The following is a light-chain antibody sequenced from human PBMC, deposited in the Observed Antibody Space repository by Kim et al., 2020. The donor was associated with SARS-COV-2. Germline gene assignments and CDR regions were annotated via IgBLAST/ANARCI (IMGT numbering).Light chain of an antibody. CDR3: SSYTTSKTFA. V-gene: IGLV2-18*02. Sequence: QSALTQPPSVSGSPGQSVTISCTGTSSDVGSYDRVSWYQQPPGTAPKLMIYEVSNRPSGVPDRFSGSKSGNTASLAISGLQAEDEADYYCSSYTTSKTFAFGTGTKVTVL. J-gene: IGLJ1*01. CDR1: SSDVGSYDR. CDR2: EVS.